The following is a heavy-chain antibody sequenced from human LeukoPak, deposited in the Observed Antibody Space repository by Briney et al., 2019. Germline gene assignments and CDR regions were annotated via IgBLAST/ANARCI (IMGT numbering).Heavy chain of an antibody. CDR2: ISGGGAGT. D-gene: IGHD2/OR15-2a*01. Sequence: GGSLRVSCAASAFKFSSYAMNWVRQAPGKGLEWVAGISGGGAGTYYVDSVKGRFTISRDNSKNTLYLQMNSLGAEDTAVYYCAKLVSTTQMGDYWGQGTPVTVSS. V-gene: IGHV3-23*01. CDR3: AKLVSTTQMGDY. J-gene: IGHJ4*02. CDR1: AFKFSSYA.